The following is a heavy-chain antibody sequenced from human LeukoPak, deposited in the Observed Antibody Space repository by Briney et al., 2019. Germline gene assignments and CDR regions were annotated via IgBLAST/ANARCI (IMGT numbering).Heavy chain of an antibody. CDR3: ASTYYYGSGSLHPLNFDY. D-gene: IGHD3-10*01. CDR2: IYYSGTT. J-gene: IGHJ4*02. V-gene: IGHV4-59*08. Sequence: PSETLSLTCTVSGGSISSYYWSWIRQPPGKGLEWIGYIYYSGTTNYNPSLKSRVTISVDTSKNQFSLKLSSVTAADTAVYYCASTYYYGSGSLHPLNFDYWGQGTLVTVSS. CDR1: GGSISSYY.